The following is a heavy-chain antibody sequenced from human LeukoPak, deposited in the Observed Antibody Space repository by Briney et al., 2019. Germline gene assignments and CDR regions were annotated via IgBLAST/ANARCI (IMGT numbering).Heavy chain of an antibody. CDR2: ISSSGTTI. V-gene: IGHV3-11*01. Sequence: GGSLRLSCAASGFTFSDYYMSWIRQAPGKGLEWISYISSSGTTIYHADSVKGRFTISRDNAKDSLYLQMNSLRADDAAIYYCARVISGTYGLDYWGQGTLVTVSS. CDR3: ARVISGTYGLDY. J-gene: IGHJ4*02. D-gene: IGHD3-10*01. CDR1: GFTFSDYY.